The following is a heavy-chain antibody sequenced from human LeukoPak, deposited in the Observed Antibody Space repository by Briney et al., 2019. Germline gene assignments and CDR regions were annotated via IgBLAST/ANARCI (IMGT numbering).Heavy chain of an antibody. CDR3: ARGHSGLADFDY. Sequence: PGGSLRLSCAASGFTFSSYAMHWVRQAPGKGLEWVAVISYDGSNKYYADSVKGRFTISRDNSKNNVYLQMHRLRAEATALYYCARGHSGLADFDYWGQGTLVTVSS. J-gene: IGHJ4*02. CDR1: GFTFSSYA. CDR2: ISYDGSNK. V-gene: IGHV3-30*04. D-gene: IGHD2-15*01.